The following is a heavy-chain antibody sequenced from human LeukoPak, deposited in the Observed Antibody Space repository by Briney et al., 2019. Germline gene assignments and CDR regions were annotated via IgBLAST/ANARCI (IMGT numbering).Heavy chain of an antibody. D-gene: IGHD6-13*01. V-gene: IGHV3-48*01. CDR2: ISSSSSTI. Sequence: GGSLRLSCAASGFTFSSYEMNWVRQAPGKGLEWVSYISSSSSTIYYADSVKGRFTISRDNAKNSLYLQMNSLRAEDTAVYYCAREIGMGIAAAGYDYWGQGTLVTVSS. J-gene: IGHJ4*02. CDR3: AREIGMGIAAAGYDY. CDR1: GFTFSSYE.